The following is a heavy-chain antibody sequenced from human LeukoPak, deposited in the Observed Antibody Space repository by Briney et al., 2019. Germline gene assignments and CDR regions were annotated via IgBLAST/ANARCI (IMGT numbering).Heavy chain of an antibody. J-gene: IGHJ6*02. CDR1: GGSISSYY. Sequence: PSETLSLTCTVSGGSISSYYWSWIRQPAGKGLEWIGFSHYSGSTNYNPSLKSRVTMSVDTSTNQFSLKLNSVTAADTAVYYCARAPRGESDAASGFYGVDVWGQGTTVTVSS. V-gene: IGHV4-59*01. CDR2: SHYSGST. D-gene: IGHD3-22*01. CDR3: ARAPRGESDAASGFYGVDV.